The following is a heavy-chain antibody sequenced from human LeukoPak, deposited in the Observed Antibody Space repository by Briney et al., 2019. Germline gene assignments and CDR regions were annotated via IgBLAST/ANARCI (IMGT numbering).Heavy chain of an antibody. CDR2: IKDDGSLK. V-gene: IGHV3-48*03. D-gene: IGHD5-24*01. Sequence: PGGSLRLSCVGSGLIFSGFEMNWVRQAPGKGLEWVSYIKDDGSLKTYADSVKGRFTISRDNSKNSLYLQMSSLRAEDTATYYCARRLRDWGRGILVTVSA. J-gene: IGHJ4*02. CDR1: GLIFSGFE. CDR3: ARRLRD.